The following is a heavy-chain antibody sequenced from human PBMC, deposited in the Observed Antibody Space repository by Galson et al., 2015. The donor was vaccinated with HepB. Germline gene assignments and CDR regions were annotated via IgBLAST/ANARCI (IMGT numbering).Heavy chain of an antibody. CDR3: SRDLGTPPNIDRQDF. V-gene: IGHV1-2*02. D-gene: IGHD7-27*01. Sequence: SVKVSCKASGYTFTGYYIHWVRQAPGQGLEWMGWLNPNSGDTNYAPKFHDRVTVTRDMSTNTAYMELSSLRPDDTAVFYCSRDLGTPPNIDRQDFWGQGTLVTVSS. CDR1: GYTFTGYY. CDR2: LNPNSGDT. J-gene: IGHJ4*02.